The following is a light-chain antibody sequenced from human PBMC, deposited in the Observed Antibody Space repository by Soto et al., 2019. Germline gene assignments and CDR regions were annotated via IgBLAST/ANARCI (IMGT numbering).Light chain of an antibody. CDR3: ATWDDSLNAWV. J-gene: IGLJ3*02. V-gene: IGLV1-44*01. CDR1: NSNIGSNT. CDR2: SDN. Sequence: QSVLTQPPSASGTPGQRVTISCSGSNSNIGSNTVNWYQQLPGTAPKLLIYSDNQRPSGVPDRFSGSKSGTSASLAISGLQSEDEADYYCATWDDSLNAWVFGGVTKLTVL.